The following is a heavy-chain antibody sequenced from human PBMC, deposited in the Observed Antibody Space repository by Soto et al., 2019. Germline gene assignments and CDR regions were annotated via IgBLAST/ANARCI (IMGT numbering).Heavy chain of an antibody. CDR2: ISGSGDNT. CDR1: GFTFSSYA. Sequence: EVQLLESGGGLVQPGGSLRLSCAASGFTFSSYALNWVRQAPGKGLEWVSVISGSGDNTYYADSVKGRFTISRDNSKNTLYLKMNSLRAEDTSVYYCARDLGTDDFWSAYYIYYYMDVWSKGTTVTVSS. D-gene: IGHD3-3*01. CDR3: ARDLGTDDFWSAYYIYYYMDV. V-gene: IGHV3-23*01. J-gene: IGHJ6*03.